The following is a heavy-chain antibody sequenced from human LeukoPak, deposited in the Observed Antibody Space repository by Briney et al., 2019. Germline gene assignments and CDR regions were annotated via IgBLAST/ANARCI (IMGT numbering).Heavy chain of an antibody. V-gene: IGHV3-69-1*01. CDR2: IGGDGVA. J-gene: IGHJ4*02. CDR3: TRDRGSSTLGDY. D-gene: IGHD7-27*01. Sequence: GGSLRLSCAASGFTFTNHPMNWVRQAPGKGLEWVSYIGGDGVAFYADSVKGRFTMSKDDARKSLYLQMNSLKTEDTAVYYCTRDRGSSTLGDYWGQGTLVTVSS. CDR1: GFTFTNHP.